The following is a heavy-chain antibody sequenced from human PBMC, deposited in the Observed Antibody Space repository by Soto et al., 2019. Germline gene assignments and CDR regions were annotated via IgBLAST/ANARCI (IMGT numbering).Heavy chain of an antibody. V-gene: IGHV1-18*01. D-gene: IGHD2-15*01. CDR1: GYAFSGYR. CDR2: ISGYNGNT. CDR3: ARDLAPPNGFDS. J-gene: IGHJ5*01. Sequence: QVQLVQSGAEMKQPGASVKVSCKTSGYAFSGYRLSWVRQGPGQGLEWMGWISGYNGNTDYAQKFQGRVTMTTDTSTSTAYMELRSLRSHDTAVSYCARDLAPPNGFDSWGQGTLVTVSS.